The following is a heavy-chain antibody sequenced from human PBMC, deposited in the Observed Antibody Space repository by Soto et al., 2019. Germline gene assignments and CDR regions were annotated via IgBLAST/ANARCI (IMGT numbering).Heavy chain of an antibody. V-gene: IGHV3-30*18. CDR1: GFTFSSYC. CDR3: AKDLESYGDYDYYCYGMDV. Sequence: VQLVESGGGEVQPGGSLTISCAASGFTFSSYCMHWVRQTPGKGLEWVAVISYDGTNKFYSDSVKGRYTISRDNFNNTLTLQMSSPRADDTAVYSCAKDLESYGDYDYYCYGMDVWGLGTRVTVSS. CDR2: ISYDGTNK. D-gene: IGHD4-17*01. J-gene: IGHJ6*02.